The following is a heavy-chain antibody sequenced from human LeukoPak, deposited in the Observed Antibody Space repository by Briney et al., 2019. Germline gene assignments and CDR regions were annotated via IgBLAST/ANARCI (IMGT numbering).Heavy chain of an antibody. CDR1: GFTVSSNH. J-gene: IGHJ3*01. V-gene: IGHV3-53*01. Sequence: GGSLRLSCAASGFTVSSNHMSWVRQAPGKGLKWVSIIYSGGTTYYADSVKGRFTLSRDNSKNTLYLQMNTLRAEDTAVYYCARDADYGGSPDAFDVWGRGTIVTVSS. CDR2: IYSGGTT. D-gene: IGHD4-23*01. CDR3: ARDADYGGSPDAFDV.